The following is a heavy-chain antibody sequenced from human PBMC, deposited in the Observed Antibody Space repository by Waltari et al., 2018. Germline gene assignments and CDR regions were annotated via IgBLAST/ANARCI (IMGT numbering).Heavy chain of an antibody. CDR3: ARIAAAALLTRDY. CDR2: MNPNSCNT. Sequence: QVQLVQSGAEVKKPGASVKVSCRASGYTFTSYDINWVRRATGQGREWMGWMNPNSCNTGDAQKLQGRVTMTRNTSISPAYIALSSLRSEDTAVYYCARIAAAALLTRDYWGQGTLVTVSS. V-gene: IGHV1-8*01. CDR1: GYTFTSYD. J-gene: IGHJ4*02. D-gene: IGHD6-13*01.